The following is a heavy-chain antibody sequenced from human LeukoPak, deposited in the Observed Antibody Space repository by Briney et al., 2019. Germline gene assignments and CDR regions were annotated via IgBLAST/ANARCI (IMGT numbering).Heavy chain of an antibody. Sequence: ASVKVSCKASGYTFTSYYIHWVRQAPGQGLEWMRIINPSGGTTTCAQKFQGRVTMTRDTSTSTVYMELSSLRSEDTAVYYCARDRQVVGATKYFDYWGQGTLVTVSS. D-gene: IGHD1-26*01. CDR2: INPSGGTT. CDR1: GYTFTSYY. V-gene: IGHV1-46*01. J-gene: IGHJ4*02. CDR3: ARDRQVVGATKYFDY.